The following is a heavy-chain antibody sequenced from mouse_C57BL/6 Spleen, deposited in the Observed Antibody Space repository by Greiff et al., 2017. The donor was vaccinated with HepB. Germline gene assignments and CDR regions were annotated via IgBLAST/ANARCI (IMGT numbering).Heavy chain of an antibody. CDR2: IYPGSGST. V-gene: IGHV1-55*01. D-gene: IGHD2-3*01. J-gene: IGHJ4*01. CDR3: ARDGYYSYAMDY. Sequence: QVQLQQPGAELVKPGASVKMSCKASGYTFTSYWITWVKQRPGQGLEWIGDIYPGSGSTNYNEKFKSKATLPVDTSSSTAYMQLSSLTSEDSAVYYCARDGYYSYAMDYWGQGTSVTVSS. CDR1: GYTFTSYW.